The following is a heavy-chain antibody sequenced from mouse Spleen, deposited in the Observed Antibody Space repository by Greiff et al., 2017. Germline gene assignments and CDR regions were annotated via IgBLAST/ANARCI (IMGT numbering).Heavy chain of an antibody. V-gene: IGHV1-82*01. D-gene: IGHD1-1*01. CDR1: GYAFSSSW. J-gene: IGHJ3*01. Sequence: QVQLKQSGPELVKPGASVKISCKASGYAFSSSWMNWVKQRPGKGLEWIGRIYPGDGDTNYNGKFKGKATLTADKSSSTAYMQLSSLTSEDSAVYFCARWGSTGSPAWFAYWGQGTLVTVSA. CDR3: ARWGSTGSPAWFAY. CDR2: IYPGDGDT.